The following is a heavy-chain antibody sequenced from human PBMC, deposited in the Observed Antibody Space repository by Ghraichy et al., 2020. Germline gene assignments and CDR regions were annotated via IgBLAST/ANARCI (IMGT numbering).Heavy chain of an antibody. CDR1: GYTFTGYY. V-gene: IGHV1-2*02. J-gene: IGHJ4*02. D-gene: IGHD6-19*01. CDR3: ASSALAVAGNTGY. Sequence: VKVSCKASGYTFTGYYMHWVRQAPGQGLEWMGWINPNSGGTNYAQKFQGRVTMTRDTSISTAYMELSRLRSDDTAVYYCASSALAVAGNTGYWGQGTLVTVSS. CDR2: INPNSGGT.